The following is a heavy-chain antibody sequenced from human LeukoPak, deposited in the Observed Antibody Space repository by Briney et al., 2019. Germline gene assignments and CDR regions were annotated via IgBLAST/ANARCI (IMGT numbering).Heavy chain of an antibody. Sequence: ASVKVSCKASGYTFTSYGICWVRQAPGQGLEWMGWISAYNGNTNYAQKLQGRVTMTTDTSTSTAYMELRSLRSDDTAVYYCERAYRYRRYWYFDLWGRGTLVTGSS. V-gene: IGHV1-18*01. J-gene: IGHJ2*01. D-gene: IGHD3-16*02. CDR3: ERAYRYRRYWYFDL. CDR1: GYTFTSYG. CDR2: ISAYNGNT.